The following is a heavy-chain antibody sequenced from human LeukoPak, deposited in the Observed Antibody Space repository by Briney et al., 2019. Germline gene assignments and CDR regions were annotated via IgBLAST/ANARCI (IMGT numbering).Heavy chain of an antibody. V-gene: IGHV1-3*01. CDR1: GYTFTSYA. D-gene: IGHD5-12*01. J-gene: IGHJ5*02. CDR2: INAGNGNT. CDR3: ARGPLRSNWFDP. Sequence: GASVKVSRKASGYTFTSYAMHWVRQAPGQRLEWMGLINAGNGNTKYSQKFQGRVTITRDTSASTAYMELSSLRSEDTAVYYCARGPLRSNWFDPWGQGTLVTVSS.